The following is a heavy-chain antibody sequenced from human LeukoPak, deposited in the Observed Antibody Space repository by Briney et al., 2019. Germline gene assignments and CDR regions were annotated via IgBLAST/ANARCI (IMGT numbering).Heavy chain of an antibody. CDR1: GGSISSGTYY. CDR2: IYTSGST. CDR3: AREFDSCGSGDLNWFDP. V-gene: IGHV4-61*02. J-gene: IGHJ5*02. Sequence: SEALSLTCTVSGGSISSGTYYWSWIRQPAGKGLEWIGRIYTSGSTNYNPSLKSRVTISVDTSKNQFSLKLSSVTAADTAVYYCAREFDSCGSGDLNWFDPWGQGTLVTVSS. D-gene: IGHD3-10*01.